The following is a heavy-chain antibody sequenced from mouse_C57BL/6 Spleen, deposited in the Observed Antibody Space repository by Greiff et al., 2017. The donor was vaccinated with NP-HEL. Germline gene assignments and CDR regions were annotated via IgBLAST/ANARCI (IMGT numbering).Heavy chain of an antibody. Sequence: QVQLQQSGAELVRPGTSVKVSCKASGYAFTNYLIEWVKQRPGQGLEWIGVINPGSGGTNYNEKFKGKATLTADKSSSTAYMQLSSLTSEDSAVYFCARSPDYYGSSYFDYWGQGTTLTVSS. CDR2: INPGSGGT. D-gene: IGHD1-1*01. V-gene: IGHV1-54*01. CDR3: ARSPDYYGSSYFDY. CDR1: GYAFTNYL. J-gene: IGHJ2*01.